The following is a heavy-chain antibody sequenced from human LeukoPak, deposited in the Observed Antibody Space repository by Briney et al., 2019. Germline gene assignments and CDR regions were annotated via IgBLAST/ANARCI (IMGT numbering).Heavy chain of an antibody. V-gene: IGHV1-2*02. J-gene: IGHJ4*02. CDR1: GYIFTGYY. D-gene: IGHD3-16*01. CDR2: INPHSGDT. CDR3: ARVRYRLAETYIDY. Sequence: ASVKVSCKASGYIFTGYYIHWVRQAPGQGLEWMGWINPHSGDTNYAQKFQGRVTMTRDTSISTAYMELSRLRSDDTAVYYCARVRYRLAETYIDYWGQGTLVTVSS.